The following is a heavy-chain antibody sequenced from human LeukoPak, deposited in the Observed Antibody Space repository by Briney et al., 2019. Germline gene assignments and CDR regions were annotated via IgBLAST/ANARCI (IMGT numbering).Heavy chain of an antibody. Sequence: GASVKVSCXASGYTFTNYDINWVRQATGQGLEWMEWMNPNSGNTGYAQKFQGRVTITRNTSISTAYMELSSLRSEDTAVYYCARAEAYCGGDCYSDWFDPWGQGTLVTVSS. J-gene: IGHJ5*02. CDR2: MNPNSGNT. CDR3: ARAEAYCGGDCYSDWFDP. V-gene: IGHV1-8*03. D-gene: IGHD2-21*01. CDR1: GYTFTNYD.